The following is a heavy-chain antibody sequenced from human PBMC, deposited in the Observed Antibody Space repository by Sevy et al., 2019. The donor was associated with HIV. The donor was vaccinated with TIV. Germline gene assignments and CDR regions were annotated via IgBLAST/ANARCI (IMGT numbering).Heavy chain of an antibody. CDR1: GFTFSSYA. V-gene: IGHV3-23*01. J-gene: IGHJ4*02. CDR2: IGGSGVTT. Sequence: GGSLRLSCTASGFTFSSYAMSWVRQAPGKGLEWVSAIGGSGVTTYYADSVKGRFNISRDNSKNTLYLQMNSLRAEDTAVYYCAKDGLTYSSGSYFDFWGQGTLVTVSS. CDR3: AKDGLTYSSGSYFDF. D-gene: IGHD6-19*01.